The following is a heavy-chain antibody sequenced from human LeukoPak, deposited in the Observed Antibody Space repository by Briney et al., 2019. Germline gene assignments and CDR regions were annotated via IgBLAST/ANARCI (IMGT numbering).Heavy chain of an antibody. CDR3: ARVFVDTAMVFDY. V-gene: IGHV3-74*01. CDR1: GFTFSSYW. Sequence: GGSLRLSCAASGFTFSSYWKHWVRQAPGKGLVWVSRINSDGSSTSYADSVKGRFTISRDNAKNTLYLQMNSLRAEDTAVYYCARVFVDTAMVFDYWGQGTLVTVSS. J-gene: IGHJ4*02. D-gene: IGHD5-18*01. CDR2: INSDGSST.